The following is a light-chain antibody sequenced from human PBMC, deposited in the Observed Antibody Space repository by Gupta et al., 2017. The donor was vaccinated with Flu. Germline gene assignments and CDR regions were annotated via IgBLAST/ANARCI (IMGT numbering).Light chain of an antibody. Sequence: GTLSLAPGERATLSCRASQSVSSSYLAWYQQKPGQAPRLLIYGASSRATGISDRFSGSGSGTDFTLTISRLEPEDFAVYYCQQEGSSPLTFGGGTKVEIK. CDR3: QQEGSSPLT. CDR2: GAS. V-gene: IGKV3-20*01. CDR1: QSVSSSY. J-gene: IGKJ4*01.